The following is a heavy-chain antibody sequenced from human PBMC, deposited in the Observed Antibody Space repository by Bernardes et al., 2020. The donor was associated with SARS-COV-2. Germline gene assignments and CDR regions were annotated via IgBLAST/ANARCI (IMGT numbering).Heavy chain of an antibody. D-gene: IGHD6-19*01. CDR1: GYTFTSYG. CDR2: ISAYNGNT. V-gene: IGHV1-18*01. Sequence: ASVKVSCKASGYTFTSYGISWVRQAPGQGLEWMGWISAYNGNTNYAQKLQGRVTMTTDTSTSTAYMELRSLRSDDTAVYYCAREFTGYSSEDGAFDIWGQGTMVTVSS. J-gene: IGHJ3*02. CDR3: AREFTGYSSEDGAFDI.